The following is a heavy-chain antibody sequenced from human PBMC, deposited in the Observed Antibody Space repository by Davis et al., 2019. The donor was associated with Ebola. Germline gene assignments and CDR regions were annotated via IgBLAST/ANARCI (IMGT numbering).Heavy chain of an antibody. CDR2: IYYTGNT. D-gene: IGHD6-13*01. CDR3: AKYSSSWLTPLFDY. J-gene: IGHJ4*02. Sequence: SETLSLTCTVSGDSISSDNYYWSWIRQPPGKGLEWIGYIYYTGNTYYNPSLKSRVTMSVDTSKNQFSLKLSSVTAADTAVYYCAKYSSSWLTPLFDYWGQGTLVTVSS. V-gene: IGHV4-30-4*08. CDR1: GDSISSDNYY.